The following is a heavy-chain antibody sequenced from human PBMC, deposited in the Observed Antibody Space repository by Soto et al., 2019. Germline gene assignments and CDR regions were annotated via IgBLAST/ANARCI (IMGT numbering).Heavy chain of an antibody. Sequence: EVQLLESGGGLVQPGGSLRLSCAASGFTFSSYAMSWVRQAPGKGLEWVSAISGSGGSTYYADSVKGRFTISRDNSKNTLYLQMNSLRAEDTAVYYCAKDWDGLLWFGELSWAFDIWGQGTMVTVSS. D-gene: IGHD3-10*01. CDR2: ISGSGGST. CDR3: AKDWDGLLWFGELSWAFDI. J-gene: IGHJ3*02. CDR1: GFTFSSYA. V-gene: IGHV3-23*01.